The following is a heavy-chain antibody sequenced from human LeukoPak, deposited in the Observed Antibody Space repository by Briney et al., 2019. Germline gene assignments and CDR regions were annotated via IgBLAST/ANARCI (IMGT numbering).Heavy chain of an antibody. CDR2: IYYSGST. J-gene: IGHJ6*02. D-gene: IGHD3-3*01. Sequence: SETLSLTCTVSGGSISSSSYYWGWIRQPPGKGLEWIGSIYYSGSTYYNPSLKSRVTISVDTSKNQFSLKLSSVTAADTAVYYCARGPGGTFGVVIYYYYGMDVWGQGTTVTVSS. CDR1: GGSISSSSYY. CDR3: ARGPGGTFGVVIYYYYGMDV. V-gene: IGHV4-39*01.